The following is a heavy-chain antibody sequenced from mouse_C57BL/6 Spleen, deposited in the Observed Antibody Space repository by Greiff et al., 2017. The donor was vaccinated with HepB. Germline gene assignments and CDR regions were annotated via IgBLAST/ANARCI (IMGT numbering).Heavy chain of an antibody. CDR3: ARMDYSNAFAY. J-gene: IGHJ3*01. CDR1: GFTFSDYG. D-gene: IGHD2-5*01. V-gene: IGHV5-15*01. Sequence: EVKLMESGGGLVQPGGSLNLSCAASGFTFSDYGMAWVRQSPGKGPEWVAFISNLACSIDYADTVTGRFTISRENAKNTRYRQMSSLRSEDTAMYYCARMDYSNAFAYGGQGTLVTVSA. CDR2: ISNLACSI.